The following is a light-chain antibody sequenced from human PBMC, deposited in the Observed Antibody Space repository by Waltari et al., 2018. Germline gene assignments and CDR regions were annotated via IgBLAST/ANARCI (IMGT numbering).Light chain of an antibody. Sequence: SYDLTQPLSVSVALGQTARITCGGNNIGGKNVHWYQQKPGQAPLLVIYRDKNRPSRIPERFSGSNSENTATRTISGAQGAEEADYYCQVWDSSTAVFGGGTQLTVL. V-gene: IGLV3-9*01. CDR3: QVWDSSTAV. J-gene: IGLJ7*01. CDR1: NIGGKN. CDR2: RDK.